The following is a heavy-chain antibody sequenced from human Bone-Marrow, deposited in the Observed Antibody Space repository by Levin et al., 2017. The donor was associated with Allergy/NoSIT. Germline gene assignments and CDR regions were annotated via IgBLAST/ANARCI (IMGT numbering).Heavy chain of an antibody. J-gene: IGHJ3*02. CDR3: ARGGMGATADDTFDS. V-gene: IGHV3-21*01. Sequence: SCAGSGFTFSSYRVNWVRQAPGKGLEWVSSISSRSTHIFYADSVRGRFTISRDNARNSLYLQMNSLRAEDTAVYYCARGGMGATADDTFDSWGRGTMVTVSS. CDR2: ISSRSTHI. CDR1: GFTFSSYR. D-gene: IGHD1-26*01.